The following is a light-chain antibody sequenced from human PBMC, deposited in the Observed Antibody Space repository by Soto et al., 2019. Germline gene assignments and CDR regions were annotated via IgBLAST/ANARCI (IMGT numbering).Light chain of an antibody. CDR3: QQYYSYPFT. CDR2: AAS. V-gene: IGKV1-8*01. J-gene: IGKJ3*01. CDR1: QGISSY. Sequence: IRMTQSPSSLSASTGDRVTITCRASQGISSYLAWYQQKPGKAPKLLIYAASTLQSGVPSRFSGSGSGTDFTLTISCLQSEDFATYYCQQYYSYPFTFGPGTKADIK.